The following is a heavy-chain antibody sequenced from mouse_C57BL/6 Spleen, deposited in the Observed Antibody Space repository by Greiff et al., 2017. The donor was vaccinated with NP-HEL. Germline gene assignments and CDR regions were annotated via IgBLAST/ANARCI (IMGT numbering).Heavy chain of an antibody. Sequence: EVQGVESGGGLVQPGGSLSLSCAASGFTFTDYYMSWVRQPPGKALEWLGFIRNKANGYTTEYSASVKGRFTISRDNSQSILYLQMNALRAEDSATYYCARSFYYYGSSYGYYAMDYWGQGTSVTVSS. CDR3: ARSFYYYGSSYGYYAMDY. CDR1: GFTFTDYY. D-gene: IGHD1-1*01. V-gene: IGHV7-3*01. J-gene: IGHJ4*01. CDR2: IRNKANGYTT.